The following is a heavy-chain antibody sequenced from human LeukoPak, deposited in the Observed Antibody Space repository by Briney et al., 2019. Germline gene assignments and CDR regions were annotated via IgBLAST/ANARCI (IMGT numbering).Heavy chain of an antibody. CDR1: GYTFTSYD. D-gene: IGHD3-9*01. CDR2: IIPTFGTS. V-gene: IGHV1-69*13. J-gene: IGHJ4*01. CDR3: ARAERVLRYFDWLPHFDY. Sequence: SVKVSCKASGYTFTSYDINWVRQAPGQGLEWMGGIIPTFGTSSCAQRFQGRVTLTADESTSTVYMELSSLRSEDTAVYYCARAERVLRYFDWLPHFDYWGQGTLVTVSS.